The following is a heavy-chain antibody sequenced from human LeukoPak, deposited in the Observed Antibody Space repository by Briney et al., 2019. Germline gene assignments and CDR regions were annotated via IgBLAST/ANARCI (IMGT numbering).Heavy chain of an antibody. J-gene: IGHJ6*03. Sequence: SETLSLTCAVYGGSFSGYYWSWIRQPPGKGLEWIGEINHSGSTNYNPSLKSRVTISVDTSKNQFSLKLSSVTAADTAVYYCARGLAARLGDYYYYYMDVWGKGTTVTVSS. D-gene: IGHD6-6*01. CDR1: GGSFSGYY. CDR2: INHSGST. V-gene: IGHV4-34*01. CDR3: ARGLAARLGDYYYYYMDV.